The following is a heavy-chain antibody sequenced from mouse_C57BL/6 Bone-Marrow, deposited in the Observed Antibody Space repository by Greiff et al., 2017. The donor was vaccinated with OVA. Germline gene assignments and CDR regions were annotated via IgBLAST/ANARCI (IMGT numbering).Heavy chain of an antibody. J-gene: IGHJ3*01. CDR2: IDPGSGGT. V-gene: IGHV1-54*01. CDR3: ARMGAIAY. CDR1: GYAFTNYL. D-gene: IGHD4-1*01. Sequence: VQLQQSGAELVRPGTSVKVSCTASGYAFTNYLIEWVKQRPGQGLEWIRVIDPGSGGTNYNEKFKGKATLTADTSSSTAYLQLSSLPSEDAAVYFCARMGAIAYWGQGTLVTVSA.